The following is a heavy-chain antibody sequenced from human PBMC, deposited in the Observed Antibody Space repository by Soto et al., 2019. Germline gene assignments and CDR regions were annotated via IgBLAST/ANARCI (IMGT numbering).Heavy chain of an antibody. Sequence: QVQLQESGPGLLKPSETLSLTCSVSGGSVNNRTYYWSWIRQPPGKRLEWIGYVYYSGTTNYNPSLKSRGSISVDTSKNQFSLSLSSVTAADTALYYCARTTAVPNTLRSRYYFDYWGQGTLVTVSS. CDR1: GGSVNNRTYY. CDR2: VYYSGTT. V-gene: IGHV4-61*01. D-gene: IGHD4-17*01. CDR3: ARTTAVPNTLRSRYYFDY. J-gene: IGHJ4*02.